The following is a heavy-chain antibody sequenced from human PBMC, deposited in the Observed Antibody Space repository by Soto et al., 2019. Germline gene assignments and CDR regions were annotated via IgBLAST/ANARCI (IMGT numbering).Heavy chain of an antibody. V-gene: IGHV4-39*01. CDR1: GGSISSSSYY. Sequence: QLQLQESGPGLVKPSETLSLTCTVSGGSISSSSYYWGWIRQPPGKGLEWIGSIYYSGSTYYNPSLKSRVTISVDTSKNQFSLKLSSVTAADTAVYYCASILRPKKKDVYYYYYYMDVWGKGTTVTVSS. J-gene: IGHJ6*03. CDR2: IYYSGST. CDR3: ASILRPKKKDVYYYYYYMDV. D-gene: IGHD3-3*01.